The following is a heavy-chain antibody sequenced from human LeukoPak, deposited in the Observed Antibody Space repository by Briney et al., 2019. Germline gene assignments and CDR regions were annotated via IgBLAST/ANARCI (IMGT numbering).Heavy chain of an antibody. D-gene: IGHD3-3*01. J-gene: IGHJ4*02. CDR3: AKDSHDFWSGPRFDY. V-gene: IGHV3-30*04. Sequence: GGSLRLSCAASGFTFSSYAMHWVRQAPGKGLEWVAVISYDGSNKYYADSVKGRFTISRDNSKNTLYLQMNSLRAEDTAVYYCAKDSHDFWSGPRFDYWGQGTLVTVSS. CDR1: GFTFSSYA. CDR2: ISYDGSNK.